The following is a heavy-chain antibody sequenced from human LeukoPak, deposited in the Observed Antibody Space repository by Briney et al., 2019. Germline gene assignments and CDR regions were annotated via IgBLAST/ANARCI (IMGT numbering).Heavy chain of an antibody. CDR1: GDSVSSNSAA. CDR2: TYYRSKWYN. D-gene: IGHD6-13*01. V-gene: IGHV6-1*01. J-gene: IGHJ5*02. Sequence: SQTVSLTCAISGDSVSSNSAAWNWIRQSPSRGLEWLGRTYYRSKWYNDYAVSVKSRITINPDTSKNQFSLQLNSVTPEDTAVYYCARGSLSSSWTRGWFDPWGQGTLVTVSS. CDR3: ARGSLSSSWTRGWFDP.